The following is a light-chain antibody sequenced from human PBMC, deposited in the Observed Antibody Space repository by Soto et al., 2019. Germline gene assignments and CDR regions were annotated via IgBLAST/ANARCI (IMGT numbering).Light chain of an antibody. CDR2: DVT. J-gene: IGLJ1*01. CDR1: SCDVGSYNF. V-gene: IGLV2-14*01. Sequence: QSLLTQPASGSGSPGQSITISCTGTSCDVGSYNFVSWYQQHPDKAPKLMIYDVTNRPSGVSNRFSGSKSGNTASLTISGLQAEDEADYYCSSYTSISSYVFGTGTKVTV. CDR3: SSYTSISSYV.